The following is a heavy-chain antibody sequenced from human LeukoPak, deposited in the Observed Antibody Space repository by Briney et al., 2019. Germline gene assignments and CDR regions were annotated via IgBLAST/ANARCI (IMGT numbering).Heavy chain of an antibody. Sequence: GSLRLSWAASGFTLSTYAMHWARQAAGKGVELVAYISGTGFTTYYGGSVKGRFTTSSNSSKNTLFLQMNSISAEDTAIYYCAKDGYNWIDFDDWGQGTLVTVSS. J-gene: IGHJ4*02. V-gene: IGHV3-23*01. D-gene: IGHD1-20*01. CDR1: GFTLSTYA. CDR3: AKDGYNWIDFDD. CDR2: ISGTGFTT.